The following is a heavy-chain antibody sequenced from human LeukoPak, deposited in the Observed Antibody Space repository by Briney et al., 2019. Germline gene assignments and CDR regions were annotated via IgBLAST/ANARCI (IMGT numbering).Heavy chain of an antibody. CDR2: IIPIFGTA. Sequence: ASVKVSCKASGGTFSSYAISWVRQAPGQGLEWMGGIIPIFGTANYAQKFQGRVTITADESTSTAYMELSSLRSEDTAVYYCARGDSGYDVFDYWGQATLVTVSS. CDR1: GGTFSSYA. J-gene: IGHJ4*02. V-gene: IGHV1-69*13. D-gene: IGHD5-12*01. CDR3: ARGDSGYDVFDY.